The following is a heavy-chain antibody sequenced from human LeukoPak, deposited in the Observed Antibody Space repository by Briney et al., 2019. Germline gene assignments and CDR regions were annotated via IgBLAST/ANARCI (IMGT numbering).Heavy chain of an antibody. J-gene: IGHJ4*02. CDR3: ARGAYYDITAYYYGGMDY. V-gene: IGHV3-20*04. D-gene: IGHD3-22*01. CDR2: LNWNGDRT. Sequence: PGGSLRLSCAASGFTFDDYSMDWVRRAPGKGLEWVSSLNWNGDRTSYADSVTGRFTISRDNAKNSLYLHMSSLRADDTAFYYCARGAYYDITAYYYGGMDYWGQGTLVTVSS. CDR1: GFTFDDYS.